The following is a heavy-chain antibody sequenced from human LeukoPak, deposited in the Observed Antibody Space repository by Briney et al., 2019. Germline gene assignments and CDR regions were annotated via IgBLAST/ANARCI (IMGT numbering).Heavy chain of an antibody. CDR1: GFTFSSYG. CDR3: AKFFFTGGFRSPLDP. CDR2: ISYDGSNK. D-gene: IGHD3-9*01. Sequence: GGSLRLSCAASGFTFSSYGMHWVRQAPGKGLEWVAVISYDGSNKYYADSVKGRFTISRDNSKNTLYLQMNSLRAEDTAVYYCAKFFFTGGFRSPLDPWGQGTLVTVSS. J-gene: IGHJ5*02. V-gene: IGHV3-30*18.